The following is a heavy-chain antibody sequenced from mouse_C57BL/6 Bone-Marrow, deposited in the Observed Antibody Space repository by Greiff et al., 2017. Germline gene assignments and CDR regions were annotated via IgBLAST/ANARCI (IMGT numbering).Heavy chain of an antibody. V-gene: IGHV1-82*01. D-gene: IGHD2-4*01. CDR3: ARNYDYDRFAY. CDR2: IYPGDGDT. Sequence: QVQLQQSGPELVKPGASVKISCKASGYAFRSSWMNWVKQRPGKGLEWIGRIYPGDGDTNYNGKFKGKATLTADKSSSTAYMQLSSLTSEDSAVYFCARNYDYDRFAYWGQGTLVTVSA. J-gene: IGHJ3*01. CDR1: GYAFRSSW.